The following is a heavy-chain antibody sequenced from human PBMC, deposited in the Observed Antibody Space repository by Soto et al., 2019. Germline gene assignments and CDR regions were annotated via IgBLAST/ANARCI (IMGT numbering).Heavy chain of an antibody. CDR3: ARGQAARPNYYYYGMDV. V-gene: IGHV1-3*05. D-gene: IGHD6-6*01. CDR2: INAGNGNT. J-gene: IGHJ6*02. CDR1: GYTFTSYA. Sequence: VQLVQSGAEEKKPGASVKVSCKASGYTFTSYAMHWVRQAPGQRLEWMGWINAGNGNTKYSQKFQGRVTITRDTSASTAYMELSSLRSEDTAVYYCARGQAARPNYYYYGMDVWGQGTTVTVSS.